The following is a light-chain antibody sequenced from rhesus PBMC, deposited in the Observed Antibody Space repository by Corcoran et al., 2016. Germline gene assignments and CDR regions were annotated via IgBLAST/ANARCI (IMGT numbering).Light chain of an antibody. J-gene: IGKJ4*01. V-gene: IGKV1-28*01. CDR1: QGISSY. Sequence: DIQMTQSPSSLSASVGDTVTITCRASQGISSYLNWFQQKPGKAPKLLIYAASSLESGVPSRFSGSGSGTEFPLTISSLQPEDFTAYYCLQHNRYPLTFDGGTKVEIK. CDR2: AAS. CDR3: LQHNRYPLT.